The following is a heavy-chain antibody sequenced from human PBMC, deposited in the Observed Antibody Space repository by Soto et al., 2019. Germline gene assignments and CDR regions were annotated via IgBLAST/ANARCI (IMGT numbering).Heavy chain of an antibody. Sequence: SETLSLTCAVYGGSFSGYYWSWIRQPPGKGPEWIGEINHSGSTNYNPSLKSRVTISVDTSKNQFSLKLSSVTAADTAVYYCAREYYDILTGYHEMKFDPWGQGTLVTVSS. V-gene: IGHV4-34*01. CDR3: AREYYDILTGYHEMKFDP. J-gene: IGHJ5*02. D-gene: IGHD3-9*01. CDR1: GGSFSGYY. CDR2: INHSGST.